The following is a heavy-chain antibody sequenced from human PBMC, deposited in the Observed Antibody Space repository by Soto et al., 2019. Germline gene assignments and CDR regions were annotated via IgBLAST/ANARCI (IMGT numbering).Heavy chain of an antibody. CDR2: ISYDGSNK. Sequence: PGGSLRLSCAASGFTFSSYGLHWVRQAPGKWLEWVAVISYDGSNKYYADSVKGRFTISRDNSKTTLYLQMNSLRAEDTAVYYCAALYQLLYFDYWGQGNLVTVS. D-gene: IGHD2-2*02. CDR1: GFTFSSYG. V-gene: IGHV3-30*03. CDR3: AALYQLLYFDY. J-gene: IGHJ4*02.